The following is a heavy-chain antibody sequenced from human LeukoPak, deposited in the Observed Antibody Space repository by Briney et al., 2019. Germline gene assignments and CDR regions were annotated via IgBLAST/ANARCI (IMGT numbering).Heavy chain of an antibody. D-gene: IGHD2-2*02. CDR1: GGTFSSYA. V-gene: IGHV1-69*13. J-gene: IGHJ6*03. Sequence: ASVKVSCKASGGTFSSYAISWVRQAPGQGLEWMGGIIPIFGTANYAQKFQGRVMITADESTSTAYMELSSLRSEDTAVYYCARGYCSSTSCYTPHYYYYYMDVWGKGTTVTVSS. CDR3: ARGYCSSTSCYTPHYYYYYMDV. CDR2: IIPIFGTA.